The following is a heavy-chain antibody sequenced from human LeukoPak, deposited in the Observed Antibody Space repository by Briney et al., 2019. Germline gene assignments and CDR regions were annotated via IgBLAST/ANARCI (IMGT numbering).Heavy chain of an antibody. Sequence: TSETLSLTCTVSGGSISGNSFYWGWVRQPPGKGLEWIGNIYYTAITYYNPCLKSRVTISADTSKNQFSLKLTSVTAADTAVYYCASPGITTFDYWGQGTLVTVSS. D-gene: IGHD3-22*01. CDR3: ASPGITTFDY. J-gene: IGHJ4*02. CDR2: IYYTAIT. CDR1: GGSISGNSFY. V-gene: IGHV4-39*01.